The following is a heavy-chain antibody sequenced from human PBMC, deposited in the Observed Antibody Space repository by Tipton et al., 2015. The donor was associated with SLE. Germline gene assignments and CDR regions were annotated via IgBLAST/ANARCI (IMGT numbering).Heavy chain of an antibody. J-gene: IGHJ3*02. V-gene: IGHV3-23*01. CDR2: ISGSGGST. CDR3: AKDRGYFDQGDAFDI. D-gene: IGHD3-9*01. CDR1: GFTFSSYA. Sequence: GSLRLSCTASGFTFSSYAMSWVRQAPGKGLEWVSAISGSGGSTYYADSVKGRFTISRDNSKNTLYLQMNSLRAEDTAVYYCAKDRGYFDQGDAFDIWGQGTMVTVSS.